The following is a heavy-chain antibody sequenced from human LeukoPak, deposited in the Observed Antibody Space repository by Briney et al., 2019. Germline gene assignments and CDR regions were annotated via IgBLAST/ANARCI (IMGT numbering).Heavy chain of an antibody. J-gene: IGHJ3*02. CDR1: GYTFTGYY. V-gene: IGHV1-2*02. D-gene: IGHD6-19*01. CDR2: INPNSGGI. Sequence: GASVKVSCKASGYTFTGYYMHWVRQAPGQGLEWMGWINPNSGGINYAQKFQGRVTMTRDTSISTAYMELSRLRSDDTAVYYCAAVAGLGNAFDIWGQGTMVTVSS. CDR3: AAVAGLGNAFDI.